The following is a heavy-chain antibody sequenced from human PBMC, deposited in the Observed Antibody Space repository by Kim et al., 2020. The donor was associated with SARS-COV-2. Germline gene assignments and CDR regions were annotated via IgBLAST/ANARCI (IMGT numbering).Heavy chain of an antibody. V-gene: IGHV1-24*01. CDR1: GYTLTELS. J-gene: IGHJ6*02. Sequence: ASVKVSCKVSGYTLTELSMHWVLQAPGKGLEWMGGFDPEDGETIYAQKFQGRVTMTEDTSTDTAYMELSSLRSEDTAVYYCATDGYDILTGYRPYYYYYGMDVWGQGTTVTVSS. CDR3: ATDGYDILTGYRPYYYYYGMDV. CDR2: FDPEDGET. D-gene: IGHD3-9*01.